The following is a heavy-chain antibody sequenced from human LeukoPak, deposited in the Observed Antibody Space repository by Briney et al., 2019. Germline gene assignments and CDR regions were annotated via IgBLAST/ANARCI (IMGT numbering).Heavy chain of an antibody. D-gene: IGHD3-22*01. Sequence: GGSLRLSCAASGYTFSSYAMSWVRQAPGKGLECVSAISGSGGSTYYADSVKGRFTISRDNSKNTLYLQMNSLRAEDTAVYYCAKDSRLDYYDDDYWGQGTLVTVSS. J-gene: IGHJ4*02. CDR2: ISGSGGST. V-gene: IGHV3-23*01. CDR1: GYTFSSYA. CDR3: AKDSRLDYYDDDY.